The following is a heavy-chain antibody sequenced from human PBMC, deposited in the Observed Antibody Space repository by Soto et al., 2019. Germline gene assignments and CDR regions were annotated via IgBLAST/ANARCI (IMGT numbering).Heavy chain of an antibody. CDR3: ARSPYSSGYYYAIDY. CDR2: INPSGGST. J-gene: IGHJ4*02. D-gene: IGHD3-22*01. Sequence: ASVKVSCKASGYTLIMYYIHWMRQAPGQGLEWMGPINPSGGSTTYAQKFQGRVTMTRDTSTSTVYMDLSSLRSEDTAVYYCARSPYSSGYYYAIDYWGQGTQVTVSS. CDR1: GYTLIMYY. V-gene: IGHV1-46*01.